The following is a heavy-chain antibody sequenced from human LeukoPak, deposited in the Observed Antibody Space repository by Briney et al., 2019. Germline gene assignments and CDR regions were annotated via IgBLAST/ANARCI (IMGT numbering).Heavy chain of an antibody. D-gene: IGHD5-18*01. V-gene: IGHV1-2*02. CDR2: INPNSGDT. CDR1: GYTFTGYY. J-gene: IGHJ4*02. CDR3: ARDRSPAPGRSYGRGHFDY. Sequence: ASVKVSCKASGYTFTGYYMHWVRQAPGQGLEWMGWINPNSGDTNYAQKFQGRVTMTRDTSINTAYMELSRLRSDDTAVYYCARDRSPAPGRSYGRGHFDYWGQGTLVTVSS.